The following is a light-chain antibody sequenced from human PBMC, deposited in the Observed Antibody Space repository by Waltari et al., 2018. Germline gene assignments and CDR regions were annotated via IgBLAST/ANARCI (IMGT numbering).Light chain of an antibody. CDR1: RRDIGSYTY. Sequence: QSALTQPASVSGSPGQSITISCTGTRRDIGSYTYVPWYQHLPGKAPKLIISEVRRRPSGVSNRFSGSKSGNMASLTISGLQAEDEADYYCNSYTTSSTWVFGGGTKLTVL. CDR2: EVR. CDR3: NSYTTSSTWV. V-gene: IGLV2-14*01. J-gene: IGLJ3*02.